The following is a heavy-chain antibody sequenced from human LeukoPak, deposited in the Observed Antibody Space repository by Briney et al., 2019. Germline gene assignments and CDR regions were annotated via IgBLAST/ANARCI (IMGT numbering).Heavy chain of an antibody. CDR2: INPNSGGT. CDR3: ARAACSGGSCYWFDP. CDR1: GYSFTVYY. J-gene: IGHJ5*02. D-gene: IGHD2-15*01. Sequence: GASVKVSCKASGYSFTVYYMHWVRQAPGQGLEWMGWINPNSGGTNYAQKFQGRVTMTRDTSISTAYMELSRLRSDDTALYYCARAACSGGSCYWFDPWGQGTLVNVSS. V-gene: IGHV1-2*02.